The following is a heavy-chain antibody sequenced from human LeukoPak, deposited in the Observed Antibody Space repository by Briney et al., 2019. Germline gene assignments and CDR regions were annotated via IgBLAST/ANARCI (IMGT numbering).Heavy chain of an antibody. CDR1: GGSISSYY. J-gene: IGHJ4*02. Sequence: SETLSLTCTVSGGSISSYYWSWIRQPPGKRLEWIGYIYFSGSSNYNPSLKSRVTLSVDTSKNQFSLKLSSVTAADTAVYYCARGGSPVPLYWGQGTLVTVSS. CDR2: IYFSGSS. V-gene: IGHV4-59*01. D-gene: IGHD1-26*01. CDR3: ARGGSPVPLY.